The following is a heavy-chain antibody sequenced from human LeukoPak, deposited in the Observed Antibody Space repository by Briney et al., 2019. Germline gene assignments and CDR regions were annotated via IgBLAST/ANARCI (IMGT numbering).Heavy chain of an antibody. J-gene: IGHJ3*02. CDR1: GFTFSSYG. Sequence: GRSLRLSCAASGFTFSSYGMHWVRQASGRGLEWVALISYGGSNKYYADSVKGRFTISRDNSKNTLYLQMNSLRAEDTAVYYCAKSVVVSGGTDAFDMWGRGTMATVSS. V-gene: IGHV3-30*18. D-gene: IGHD2-15*01. CDR3: AKSVVVSGGTDAFDM. CDR2: ISYGGSNK.